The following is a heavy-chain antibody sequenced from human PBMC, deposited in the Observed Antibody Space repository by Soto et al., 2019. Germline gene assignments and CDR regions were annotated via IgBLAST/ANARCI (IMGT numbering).Heavy chain of an antibody. D-gene: IGHD1-26*01. CDR1: GFTFTIYT. Sequence: PVGSLRLSCAASGFTFTIYTMSWVRQAPGKGLEWVADIYPHFGNTYYADSVKGRFIISTDNSKNVLYLQMNSLRAEDTALYYCAKDGGVVGAADSFDIWGQGTMVTVSS. CDR2: IYPHFGNT. CDR3: AKDGGVVGAADSFDI. V-gene: IGHV3-23*01. J-gene: IGHJ3*02.